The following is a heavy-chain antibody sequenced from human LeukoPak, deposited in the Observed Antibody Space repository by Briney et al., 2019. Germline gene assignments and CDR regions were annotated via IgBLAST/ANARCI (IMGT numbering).Heavy chain of an antibody. CDR3: ARDGAPQVGGMDV. V-gene: IGHV3-33*01. J-gene: IGHJ6*02. CDR1: GFTFSNYG. CDR2: IWYDGSNK. Sequence: GRSLRLSCAASGFTFSNYGMHWVRQAPGKGLEWVAVIWYDGSNKYYADSVKGRFTISRDNSKNTLYLQMNSLRAEDTAVYYCARDGAPQVGGMDVWGQGTTVTVSS. D-gene: IGHD3-16*01.